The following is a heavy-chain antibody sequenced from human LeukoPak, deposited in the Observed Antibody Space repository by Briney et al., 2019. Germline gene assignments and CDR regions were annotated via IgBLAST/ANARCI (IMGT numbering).Heavy chain of an antibody. V-gene: IGHV1-24*01. Sequence: GASVKVSCKVSGYTLTELSMHWVRQAPGKGPEWMGGFDPEDGETIYAQKFQGRVTMTEDTSTDTAYMELSSLRSEDTAVYYCATDSVAGTGDAFDIWGQGTMVTVSS. D-gene: IGHD6-19*01. J-gene: IGHJ3*02. CDR1: GYTLTELS. CDR2: FDPEDGET. CDR3: ATDSVAGTGDAFDI.